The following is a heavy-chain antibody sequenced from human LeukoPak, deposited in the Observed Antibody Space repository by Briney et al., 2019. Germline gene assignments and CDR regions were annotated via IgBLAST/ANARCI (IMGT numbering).Heavy chain of an antibody. V-gene: IGHV4-34*01. CDR1: GGSFSGYY. J-gene: IGHJ4*02. D-gene: IGHD3-10*01. CDR3: ARLKGCRGNYYGSGSYYKCYYFDY. CDR2: INHSGST. Sequence: SETLSLTCAVYGGSFSGYYWSWIRQPPGKGLEWIGEINHSGSTNYNPSLKSRVTISVDTSKNQFSLKLSSVTAADTAVYYCARLKGCRGNYYGSGSYYKCYYFDYWGQGTLVTVSP.